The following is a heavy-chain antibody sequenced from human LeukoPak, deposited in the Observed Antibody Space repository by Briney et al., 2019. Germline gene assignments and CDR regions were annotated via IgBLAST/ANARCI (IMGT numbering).Heavy chain of an antibody. CDR1: GFTFSSYS. V-gene: IGHV3-48*01. CDR3: ANPKLSGPTDY. D-gene: IGHD1-26*01. Sequence: GGSLRLSCAASGFTFSSYSMNWVRQAPGKGLEWVSYISSSSSTIYYADSVKGRFTISRDNAKNSLYLQMNSLRAEDTAVYYCANPKLSGPTDYWGQGTLVTVSS. J-gene: IGHJ4*02. CDR2: ISSSSSTI.